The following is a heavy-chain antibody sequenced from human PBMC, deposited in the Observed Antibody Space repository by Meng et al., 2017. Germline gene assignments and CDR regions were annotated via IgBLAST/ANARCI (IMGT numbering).Heavy chain of an antibody. D-gene: IGHD5-12*01. CDR3: ARFGGIVATISAFDY. CDR1: GYTFTGYY. J-gene: IGHJ4*02. CDR2: INPNSGGT. V-gene: IGHV1-2*06. Sequence: VQRVQSGAEVKKPGASVKVSCKASGYTFTGYYMHWVRQAPGQGLEWMGRINPNSGGTNYAQKFQGRVTMTRDTSISTAYMELSRLRSDDTAVYYCARFGGIVATISAFDYWGQGTLVTVSS.